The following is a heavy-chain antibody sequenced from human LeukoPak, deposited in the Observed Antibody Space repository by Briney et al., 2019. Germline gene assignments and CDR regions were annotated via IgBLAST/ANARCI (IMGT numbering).Heavy chain of an antibody. CDR2: IYPGDSDT. J-gene: IGHJ4*02. V-gene: IGHV5-51*01. D-gene: IGHD6-6*01. CDR1: GYSFTSYW. CDR3: ARRSSSSGGAFDY. Sequence: GESLKISCKGSGYSFTSYWIGWVRPMPGKGLEWMGIIYPGDSDTRYSPSFQGQVTISADKSISTAYLQWSSLKASDTAMYYCARRSSSSGGAFDYWGQGTLVTVSS.